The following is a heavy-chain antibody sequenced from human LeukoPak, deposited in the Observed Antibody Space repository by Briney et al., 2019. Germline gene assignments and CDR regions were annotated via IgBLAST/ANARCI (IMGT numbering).Heavy chain of an antibody. CDR1: GFPFIEYS. V-gene: IGHV4-34*01. J-gene: IGHJ4*02. D-gene: IGHD6-6*01. CDR3: ARRWSIAARRDY. Sequence: GSLRLSCTASGFPFIEYSMNWVRQVPGKGLEWIGEINHSGSTNYNPSLKSRVTISVDTSKNQFSLKLSSVAAADTAVYYCARRWSIAARRDYWGQGTLVTVSS. CDR2: INHSGST.